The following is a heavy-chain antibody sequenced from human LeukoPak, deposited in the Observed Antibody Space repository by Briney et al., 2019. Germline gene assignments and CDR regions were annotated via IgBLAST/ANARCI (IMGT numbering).Heavy chain of an antibody. Sequence: SETLSLTCAVYGGSFSGYYWNWIRQPPGKGLEWIGEINHSGSTNYNPSLKSRVTISVDTSKNQFSLKLSSVTAADTAVYYCARDKEAYYYDSSGYYYYYYYMDVWGKGTTVTVSS. CDR1: GGSFSGYY. J-gene: IGHJ6*03. D-gene: IGHD3-22*01. V-gene: IGHV4-34*01. CDR2: INHSGST. CDR3: ARDKEAYYYDSSGYYYYYYYMDV.